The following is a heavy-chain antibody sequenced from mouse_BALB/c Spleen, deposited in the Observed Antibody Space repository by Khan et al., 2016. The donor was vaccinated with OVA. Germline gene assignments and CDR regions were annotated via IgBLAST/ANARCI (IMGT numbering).Heavy chain of an antibody. CDR2: IYPGTDYT. CDR3: AREEALYYFAY. Sequence: QVQLKQSGAELVRPGASVKLSCKTSGYIFTSYWIHWVKQRSGQGLEWIARIYPGTDYTYYSEKLRDKATLTADKSSSTAYIQLSSLRSEVSAVYFCAREEALYYFAYWGQGTTLTVSA. CDR1: GYIFTSYW. V-gene: IGHV1-76*01. J-gene: IGHJ2*01. D-gene: IGHD1-1*01.